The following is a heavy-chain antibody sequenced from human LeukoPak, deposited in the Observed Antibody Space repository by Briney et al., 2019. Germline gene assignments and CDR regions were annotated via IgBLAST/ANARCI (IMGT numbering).Heavy chain of an antibody. D-gene: IGHD5-12*01. Sequence: PSETLSLTCTVSGGSISSYYWSWIRQPAGKGLEWIGRIYTSGSTNYNPSLKSRVTMSVDTSKNQFSLKLSSVTAADTAVYYCARVRSEAVDFWFDPWGQGTLVTVSS. V-gene: IGHV4-4*07. CDR2: IYTSGST. CDR1: GGSISSYY. J-gene: IGHJ5*02. CDR3: ARVRSEAVDFWFDP.